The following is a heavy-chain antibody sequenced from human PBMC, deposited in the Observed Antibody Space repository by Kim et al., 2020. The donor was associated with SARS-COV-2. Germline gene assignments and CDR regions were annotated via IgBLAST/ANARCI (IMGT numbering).Heavy chain of an antibody. D-gene: IGHD6-13*01. CDR3: ARGPSYSSFDY. Sequence: NYNPSLKSRVTISVDTSKNQFSLKLSSVTAADTAVYYCARGPSYSSFDYWGQGTLVTVSS. J-gene: IGHJ4*02. V-gene: IGHV4-34*01.